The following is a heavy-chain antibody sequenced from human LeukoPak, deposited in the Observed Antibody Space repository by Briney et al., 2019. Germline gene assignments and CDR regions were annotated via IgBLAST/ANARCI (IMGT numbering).Heavy chain of an antibody. CDR2: FDPEDGET. V-gene: IGHV1-24*01. CDR3: ATQVDCSGGSCYYYFDY. D-gene: IGHD2-15*01. J-gene: IGHJ4*02. Sequence: ASVKVSCKVSGYTLTELSMHWVRQAPGKGLEWMGGFDPEDGETIYAQKFQGRVTMTEDTSTDTAYMELSSPGSEDTAVYYCATQVDCSGGSCYYYFDYWGQGTLVTVSS. CDR1: GYTLTELS.